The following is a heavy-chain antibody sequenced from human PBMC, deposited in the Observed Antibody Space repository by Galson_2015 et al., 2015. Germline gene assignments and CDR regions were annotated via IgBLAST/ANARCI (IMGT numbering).Heavy chain of an antibody. V-gene: IGHV3-30*18. CDR3: AKSRGTGTTGVFDY. CDR1: GFTFSSYG. D-gene: IGHD1-7*01. Sequence: SLRLSCAASGFTFSSYGMHWVRQAPGKGLEWVAVISYDESGKYYADSEKGRFTISRDNSKNTLYLQMNSLRAEDTAVYYCAKSRGTGTTGVFDYWGQGTLVTVSS. CDR2: ISYDESGK. J-gene: IGHJ4*02.